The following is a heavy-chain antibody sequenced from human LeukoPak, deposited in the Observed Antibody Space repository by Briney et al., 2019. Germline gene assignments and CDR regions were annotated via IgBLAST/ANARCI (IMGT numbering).Heavy chain of an antibody. V-gene: IGHV3-74*01. CDR3: TRGGYSGSSYGFS. CDR1: GFRFSEYW. Sequence: GGSLRLSCAASGFRFSEYWMHWVRQAPGKGPEWLSRISKDGSDVVYADSAKGRFTASRDNAKNTVYLQVTNLRHEDTAVYFCTRGGYSGSSYGFSWGRGTLVTVAS. CDR2: ISKDGSDV. D-gene: IGHD6-25*01. J-gene: IGHJ4*02.